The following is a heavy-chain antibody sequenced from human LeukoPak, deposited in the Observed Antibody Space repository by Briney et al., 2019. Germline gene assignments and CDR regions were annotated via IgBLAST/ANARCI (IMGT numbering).Heavy chain of an antibody. Sequence: ASVKVSCKASGYTFTRYAMHWVRQAPGQRLEWMGWINTGNGNTRYSEKFQGRVTITMDTSASTAYMELSSLRSEDTAVYYCARDRVVGLAPFDPWGQGTLVTVSS. CDR3: ARDRVVGLAPFDP. CDR2: INTGNGNT. V-gene: IGHV1-3*04. D-gene: IGHD2-15*01. CDR1: GYTFTRYA. J-gene: IGHJ5*02.